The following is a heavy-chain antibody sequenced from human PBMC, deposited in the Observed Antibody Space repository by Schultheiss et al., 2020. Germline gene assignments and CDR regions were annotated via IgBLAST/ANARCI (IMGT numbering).Heavy chain of an antibody. CDR2: IYPGDSDT. CDR3: ARQQWLGLWVDY. D-gene: IGHD6-19*01. Sequence: GSLRLSCKGSGYSFSSYWIGWVRQMPGKGLEWMGIIYPGDSDTRYSPSFQGQVTISADKSISTAYLQWSSLKAADTAVYYCARQQWLGLWVDYWGQGTLVTVSS. CDR1: GYSFSSYW. J-gene: IGHJ4*02. V-gene: IGHV5-51*01.